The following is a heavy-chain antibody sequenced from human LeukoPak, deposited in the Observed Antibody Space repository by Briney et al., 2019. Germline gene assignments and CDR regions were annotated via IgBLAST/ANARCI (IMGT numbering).Heavy chain of an antibody. Sequence: SETLSLTCAVSGGSISSTNWWSWVRQPPGKGLEWIGEIYHSGSTNYNPSLKSRVTISVDKSKNQFSLKLSSVTAADTAVYYCARDGEAYGWNYAFDYWGQGTLVTVSS. V-gene: IGHV4-4*02. CDR3: ARDGEAYGWNYAFDY. J-gene: IGHJ4*02. CDR1: GGSISSTNW. D-gene: IGHD1-7*01. CDR2: IYHSGST.